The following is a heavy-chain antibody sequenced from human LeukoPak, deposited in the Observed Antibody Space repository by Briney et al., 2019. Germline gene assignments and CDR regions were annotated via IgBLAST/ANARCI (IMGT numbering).Heavy chain of an antibody. CDR1: GYTFTSYY. J-gene: IGHJ5*02. Sequence: ASVKVSCKASGYTFTSYYMHWVRQAPGQGLEWMGIINPSGGSTSYAQKLQGRVTMTTDTSTSTAYMELRSLRSDDTAVYYCARDHYGSGSPFDPWGQGTLVTVSS. D-gene: IGHD3-10*01. CDR3: ARDHYGSGSPFDP. V-gene: IGHV1-46*01. CDR2: INPSGGST.